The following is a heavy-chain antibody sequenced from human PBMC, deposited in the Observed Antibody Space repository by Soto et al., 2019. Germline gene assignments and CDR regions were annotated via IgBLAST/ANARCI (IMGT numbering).Heavy chain of an antibody. CDR1: GFTFDDYA. Sequence: GGSLRLSCAASGFTFDDYAMHWVRQAPGKGLEWVSGISWNSGSIGYADSVKGRFTISRDNAKNSLYLQMNSLRGEDTALYYCAKSVTMVRGERSDWFDPWGQGTLVTVSS. CDR3: AKSVTMVRGERSDWFDP. CDR2: ISWNSGSI. V-gene: IGHV3-9*01. D-gene: IGHD3-10*01. J-gene: IGHJ5*02.